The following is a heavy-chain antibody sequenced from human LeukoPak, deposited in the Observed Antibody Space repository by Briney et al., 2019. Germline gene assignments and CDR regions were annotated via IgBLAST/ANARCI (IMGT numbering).Heavy chain of an antibody. Sequence: SQTLSLTCTVSGASISSGSYYWNWIRQPAGKGLEWIGRIFASGSTNYNPSLKSRVTISLDTSKNQLSLKLSSVTAADTAVYYCARQRTVEKKRVTMIVVALPGPIDSWGQGTLVTVSS. CDR2: IFASGST. CDR1: GASISSGSYY. V-gene: IGHV4-61*02. D-gene: IGHD3-22*01. CDR3: ARQRTVEKKRVTMIVVALPGPIDS. J-gene: IGHJ4*02.